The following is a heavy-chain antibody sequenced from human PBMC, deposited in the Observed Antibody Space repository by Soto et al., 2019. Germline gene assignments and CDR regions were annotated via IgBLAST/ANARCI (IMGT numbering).Heavy chain of an antibody. CDR3: VKGSDYDIHDAFDI. CDR1: GFTFSSYA. J-gene: IGHJ3*02. CDR2: ISSNGGST. V-gene: IGHV3-64D*08. Sequence: HPWGSLRLACSASGFTFSSYAMHWVRQAPGKGLEYVSAISSNGGSTYYADSVKGRFTISRDNSKNTLYLQMSSLRAEDTAVYYCVKGSDYDIHDAFDIWGQGTMVTVSS. D-gene: IGHD3-9*01.